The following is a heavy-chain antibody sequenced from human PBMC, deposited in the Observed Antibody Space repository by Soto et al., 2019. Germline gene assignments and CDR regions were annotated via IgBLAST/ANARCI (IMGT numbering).Heavy chain of an antibody. CDR1: GYTFTSYY. Sequence: ASVKVPCKASGYTFTSYYMHWVRQAPGQGLEWMGIINPSGGSTSYAQKFQGRVTMTRDTSTSTVYMELSSLRSEDTAVYYCARGRVQISHYSDSSAEQAFDIWGQGTMVTVSS. J-gene: IGHJ3*02. CDR3: ARGRVQISHYSDSSAEQAFDI. V-gene: IGHV1-46*01. D-gene: IGHD3-22*01. CDR2: INPSGGST.